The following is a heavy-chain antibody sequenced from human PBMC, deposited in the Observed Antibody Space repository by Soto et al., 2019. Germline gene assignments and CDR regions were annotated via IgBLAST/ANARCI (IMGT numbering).Heavy chain of an antibody. J-gene: IGHJ6*02. CDR2: IIPIFGTA. Sequence: SVKVSCKASGGSFSSSAISWVRQAPGQGLEWMGGIIPIFGTANYAQKFQGRVTITADESTSTAYMELSSLRSEDTAVYYCARVWEVRGFIDDYYYYGMDLWGQRTTVTVSS. V-gene: IGHV1-69*13. D-gene: IGHD3-10*01. CDR1: GGSFSSSA. CDR3: ARVWEVRGFIDDYYYYGMDL.